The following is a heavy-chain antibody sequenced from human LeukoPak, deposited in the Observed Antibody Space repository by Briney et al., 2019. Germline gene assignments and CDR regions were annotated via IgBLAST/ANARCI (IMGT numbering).Heavy chain of an antibody. D-gene: IGHD4-11*01. J-gene: IGHJ4*02. CDR1: GFTFSRYS. CDR3: SKGYSNYIDD. Sequence: GGSLRLSCAASGFTFSRYSMNWVRQAPGKGPEWVSSISSSSGYVYYADSVKGRVTISRDNAKNTLYLQMSSLRGEDTAMYYCSKGYSNYIDDWGQGTLVTVSS. CDR2: ISSSSGYV. V-gene: IGHV3-21*01.